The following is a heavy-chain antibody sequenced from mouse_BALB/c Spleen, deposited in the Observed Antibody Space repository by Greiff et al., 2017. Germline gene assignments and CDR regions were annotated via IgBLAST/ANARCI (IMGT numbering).Heavy chain of an antibody. Sequence: EVKLVESGGGLVKPGGSLKLSCAASGFTFSSYAMSWVRQTPEKRLEWVASISSGGSTYYTDSVKGRFTISRDNARNILYLQMSSLRSEDTAMYYCAREGDYDWFAYWGQGTLVTVSA. D-gene: IGHD2-4*01. CDR2: ISSGGST. V-gene: IGHV5-6-5*01. CDR1: GFTFSSYA. CDR3: AREGDYDWFAY. J-gene: IGHJ3*01.